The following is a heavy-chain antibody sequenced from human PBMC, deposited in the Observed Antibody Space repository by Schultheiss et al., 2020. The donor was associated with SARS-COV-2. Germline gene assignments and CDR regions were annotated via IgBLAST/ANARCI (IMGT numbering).Heavy chain of an antibody. V-gene: IGHV1-3*01. CDR1: EDTFTTYA. Sequence: ASVKVSCKASEDTFTTYAMHWVRQAPGQGLEWMGWIHAGNGNTKYSRKFQGRVTITRDTSANTVYMELSSLRSEDTAVYYCARDGRAASLNWFDPWGQGTLVTVSS. D-gene: IGHD2-15*01. CDR3: ARDGRAASLNWFDP. J-gene: IGHJ5*02. CDR2: IHAGNGNT.